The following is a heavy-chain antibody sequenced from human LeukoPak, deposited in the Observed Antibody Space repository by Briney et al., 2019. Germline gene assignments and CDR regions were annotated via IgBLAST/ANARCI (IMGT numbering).Heavy chain of an antibody. J-gene: IGHJ4*02. Sequence: GASVKVSCKASGYTFTGYYMHWVRQAPGQGLEWMGWINPNSGGTNYAQKFQGRVTMTRDTSISTAYMELSRLRSDDTAVYYCARDESISGWFYDYWGQGTLVTVSS. CDR2: INPNSGGT. V-gene: IGHV1-2*02. CDR1: GYTFTGYY. D-gene: IGHD6-19*01. CDR3: ARDESISGWFYDY.